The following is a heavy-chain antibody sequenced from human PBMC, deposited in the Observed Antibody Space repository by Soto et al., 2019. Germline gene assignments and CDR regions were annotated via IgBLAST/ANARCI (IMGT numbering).Heavy chain of an antibody. CDR3: ARDQGITTFGVYSMYYYGMAV. J-gene: IGHJ6*01. CDR1: GYTFTNSG. D-gene: IGHD3-3*01. CDR2: ISTDNGNT. V-gene: IGHV1-18*01. Sequence: QVQLVPSGDEVKKPGASVKVSCKASGYTFTNSGINWVRQAPRQWLEWMGRISTDNGNTNYAQHLQGRVSMTTDTSTSTSFMDLRSLRSDDTAVYYCARDQGITTFGVYSMYYYGMAVWGQGPTVTVSS.